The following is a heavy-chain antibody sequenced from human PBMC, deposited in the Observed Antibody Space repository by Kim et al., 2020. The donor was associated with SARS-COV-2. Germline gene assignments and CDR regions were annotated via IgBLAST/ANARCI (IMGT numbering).Heavy chain of an antibody. CDR2: ISGSGGST. CDR3: VSVDLHGVIYYYYYGMDV. Sequence: GGSLRLSCAASGFTFSSYAMSWVRQAPGKGLEWVSAISGSGGSTYYADSVKGRFTISRDNSKNTLYLQMNSLRAEDTAVYYCVSVDLHGVIYYYYYGMDVWGQGTTVTVSS. D-gene: IGHD2-21*01. V-gene: IGHV3-23*01. CDR1: GFTFSSYA. J-gene: IGHJ6*02.